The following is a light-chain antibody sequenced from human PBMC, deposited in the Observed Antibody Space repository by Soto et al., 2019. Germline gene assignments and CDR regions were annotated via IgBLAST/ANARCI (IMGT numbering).Light chain of an antibody. CDR3: QSYDSSLSAFGV. J-gene: IGLJ3*02. CDR1: SSNIGAGYD. Sequence: QSVLTQPPSVSGAPGQRVTISCTGSSSNIGAGYDVHWYQQLPGTAPKLLIYGNTNRPSGVPDRFSGSKSGTSASLAITGLQAEDAADYYCQSYDSSLSAFGVFGGGTKLTVL. CDR2: GNT. V-gene: IGLV1-40*01.